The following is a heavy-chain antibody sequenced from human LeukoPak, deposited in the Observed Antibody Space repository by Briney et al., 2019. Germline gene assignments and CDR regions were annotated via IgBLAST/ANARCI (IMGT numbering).Heavy chain of an antibody. V-gene: IGHV3-30*18. CDR1: GFTFSSYG. J-gene: IGHJ4*02. CDR3: AKALYGDYLGFDY. Sequence: GGSLRLSCAASGFTFSSYGMHWVRQAPGKGLEWVAVISYDGSNKYYADSVKGRFTISRDNSKNTLYLQMSSLRAEDTAVYYCAKALYGDYLGFDYWGQGTLVTVSS. CDR2: ISYDGSNK. D-gene: IGHD4-17*01.